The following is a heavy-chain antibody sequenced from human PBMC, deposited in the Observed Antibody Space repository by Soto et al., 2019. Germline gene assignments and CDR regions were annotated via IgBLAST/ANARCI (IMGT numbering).Heavy chain of an antibody. D-gene: IGHD3-22*01. Sequence: SETLSLTCTVSGGSISSGGYYWSWIRQHPGKGLEWIGYIYYSGSTYYNPSLKSRVTIPVDTSKNQFSLKLSSVTAADTAVYYCAREWFEYYDSSGYYGYYFDYWGQGTLVTV. CDR3: AREWFEYYDSSGYYGYYFDY. CDR2: IYYSGST. J-gene: IGHJ4*02. CDR1: GGSISSGGYY. V-gene: IGHV4-31*03.